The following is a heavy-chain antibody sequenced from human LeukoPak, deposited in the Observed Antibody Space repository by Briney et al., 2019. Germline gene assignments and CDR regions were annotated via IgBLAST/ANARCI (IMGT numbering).Heavy chain of an antibody. D-gene: IGHD2-15*01. CDR1: GYSFTSYW. V-gene: IGHV5-10-1*01. CDR3: ARGEIRSDIVVVVAASHEYFQR. Sequence: GESLKISCKGSGYSFTSYWISGVGQMPGKGLGWMGGIDPSDSYTNYSPSFQGYVTISANQSISTAYLPWGSLQGSDPAMYCCARGEIRSDIVVVVAASHEYFQRWGERSLAGVS. J-gene: IGHJ1*01. CDR2: IDPSDSYT.